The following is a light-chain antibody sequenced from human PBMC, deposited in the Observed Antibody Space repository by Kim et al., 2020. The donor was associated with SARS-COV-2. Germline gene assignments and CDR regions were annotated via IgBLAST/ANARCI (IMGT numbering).Light chain of an antibody. J-gene: IGKJ1*01. CDR2: DAS. Sequence: PGERATLSCRASESVSVYLAWYQQRPGQAPRLLVYDASKRATGIPARFSGSGSGTDFTLTISSLEPEDFAVYYCQQRSHWPPQWTFGQGTKVDIK. CDR3: QQRSHWPPQWT. V-gene: IGKV3-11*01. CDR1: ESVSVY.